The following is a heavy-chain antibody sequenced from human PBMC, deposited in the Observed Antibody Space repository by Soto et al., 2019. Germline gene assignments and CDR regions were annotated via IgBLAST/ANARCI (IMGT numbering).Heavy chain of an antibody. CDR2: INHSGST. CDR3: ATSYYNFWSGYYLAYFDY. CDR1: GVSFTGYY. Sequence: SETLSLTCAVYGVSFTGYYWSWIRQPPGKGLEWIGEINHSGSTNYNPSVKSRVTISVDTYKKQFSLKLSSVTAADTAVYYCATSYYNFWSGYYLAYFDYWGQGALVTV. D-gene: IGHD3-3*01. V-gene: IGHV4-34*01. J-gene: IGHJ4*02.